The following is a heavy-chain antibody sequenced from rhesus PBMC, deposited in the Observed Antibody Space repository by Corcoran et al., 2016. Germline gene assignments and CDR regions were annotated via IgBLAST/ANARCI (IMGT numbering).Heavy chain of an antibody. V-gene: IGHV4-80*01. Sequence: QVQLQESGPGLVKPSETLSLTCTVSGASISRDWWSRHRQPPGKGLEWIGEINGNSGSTNYNPSLKSRVTISKDTSKNRFSLKLNSVTAADTAVYYCARDSSSQDWGQGVLVTVSS. J-gene: IGHJ4*01. CDR2: INGNSGST. D-gene: IGHD6-19*01. CDR3: ARDSSSQD. CDR1: GASISRDW.